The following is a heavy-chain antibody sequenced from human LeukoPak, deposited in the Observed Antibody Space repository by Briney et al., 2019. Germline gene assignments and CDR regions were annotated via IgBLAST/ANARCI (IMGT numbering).Heavy chain of an antibody. V-gene: IGHV1-69*04. CDR3: ATRVKVDVVVPAATLFDY. CDR1: GGTFSSYA. Sequence: SVKVSCKASGGTFSSYAISWVRQAPGQGLEWMGRIIPILGIANYAQKFQGRVTMTEDTSTDTAYMELSSLRSEDTAVYYCATRVKVDVVVPAATLFDYWGQGTLVTVSS. J-gene: IGHJ4*02. D-gene: IGHD2-2*01. CDR2: IIPILGIA.